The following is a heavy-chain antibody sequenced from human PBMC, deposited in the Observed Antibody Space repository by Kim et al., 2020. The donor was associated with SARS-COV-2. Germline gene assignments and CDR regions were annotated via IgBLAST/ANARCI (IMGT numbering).Heavy chain of an antibody. V-gene: IGHV5-10-1*01. Sequence: SPSFQGHVTTSADKSISTAYLQWSSLKASDTAMYYCARSITEQWLPNFDYWGQGTLVTVSS. D-gene: IGHD6-19*01. J-gene: IGHJ4*02. CDR3: ARSITEQWLPNFDY.